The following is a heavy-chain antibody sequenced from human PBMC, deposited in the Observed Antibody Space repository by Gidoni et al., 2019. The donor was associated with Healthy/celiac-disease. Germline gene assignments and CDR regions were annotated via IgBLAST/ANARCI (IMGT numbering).Heavy chain of an antibody. V-gene: IGHV4-34*01. CDR3: ARGSRRSHSSGWYDY. D-gene: IGHD6-19*01. CDR1: GGSFSGYY. J-gene: IGHJ4*02. CDR2: INHSGST. Sequence: QVQLQQWGAGLLKPSETLSLTCAVYGGSFSGYYWSWIRQPPGKGLEWIGEINHSGSTNYNPSLKSRVTISVDTSKNQFSLKLSSVTAADTAVYYCARGSRRSHSSGWYDYWGQGTLVTVSS.